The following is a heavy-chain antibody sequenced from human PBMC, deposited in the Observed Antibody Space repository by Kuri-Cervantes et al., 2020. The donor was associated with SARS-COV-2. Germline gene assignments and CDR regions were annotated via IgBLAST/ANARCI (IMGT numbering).Heavy chain of an antibody. D-gene: IGHD4-17*01. CDR2: ISSSGSTI. CDR3: ARGDYGDYGDY. V-gene: IGHV3-48*03. Sequence: GGSLRLSCAASGFTFSSYEMNWVRQAPGKGLEWVSYISSSGSTIYYADSVKGQFTISRDNAKNSLYLQMNSLRAEDTAVYYCARGDYGDYGDYWGQGTLVTVSS. J-gene: IGHJ4*02. CDR1: GFTFSSYE.